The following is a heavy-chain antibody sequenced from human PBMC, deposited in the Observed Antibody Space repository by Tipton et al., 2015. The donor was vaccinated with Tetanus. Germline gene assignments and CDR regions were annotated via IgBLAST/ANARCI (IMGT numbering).Heavy chain of an antibody. CDR3: VRPDRYCSGVSCYLALDS. Sequence: QSGPEVKKPGSSVRVYCKTSGGMFNNYAISWVRQAPGQGPEWIGGIFPQFGTSNYAPKFQDRVTMTADTSTGTVYMDLSSLRSDDTAVYYCVRPDRYCSGVSCYLALDSWGQGTLITVSS. D-gene: IGHD2-15*01. V-gene: IGHV1-69*06. CDR1: GGMFNNYA. CDR2: IFPQFGTS. J-gene: IGHJ5*01.